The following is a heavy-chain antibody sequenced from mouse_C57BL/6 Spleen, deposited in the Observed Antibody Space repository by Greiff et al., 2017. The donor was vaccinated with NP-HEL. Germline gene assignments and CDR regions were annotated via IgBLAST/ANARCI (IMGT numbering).Heavy chain of an antibody. J-gene: IGHJ4*01. V-gene: IGHV1-80*01. D-gene: IGHD1-1*01. Sequence: QVQLQQSGAKLVKPGASVKISCKASGYAFSSYWMNWVKQRPGKGLEWIGQIYPGDGDTNYNGKFKGKATLTADKSSSTAYMQLSSLTSEDSAVYFCARGTTVVATNMDYWGQGTSVTVSS. CDR2: IYPGDGDT. CDR3: ARGTTVVATNMDY. CDR1: GYAFSSYW.